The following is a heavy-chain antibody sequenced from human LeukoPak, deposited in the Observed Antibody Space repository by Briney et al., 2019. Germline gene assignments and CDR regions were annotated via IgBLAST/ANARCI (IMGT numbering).Heavy chain of an antibody. J-gene: IGHJ5*02. CDR1: GYTFTGYY. V-gene: IGHV1-2*02. CDR2: INPHSGGT. D-gene: IGHD1-26*01. CDR3: ARVDAYSGSYYWFDP. Sequence: ASVKVSCKASGYTFTGYYMHWVRQAPGQGLEWMGWINPHSGGTNYAQKFQGRVTMTRDTSISTAYMELSRLRSDDAAVYCCARVDAYSGSYYWFDPWGQGTLVTVSS.